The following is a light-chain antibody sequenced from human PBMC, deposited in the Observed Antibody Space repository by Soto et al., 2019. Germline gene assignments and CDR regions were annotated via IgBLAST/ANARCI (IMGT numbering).Light chain of an antibody. CDR1: SSDVGGYKH. Sequence: QSALTHPASVSGSPGPSITISYTGTSSDVGGYKHVSWYQHHPGKAPKLMIYEVSNRPSGVSNRFSGSKSGYTASLTISGLQAEDEADYYCNSQRSSGTRVFGTGTKVTVL. V-gene: IGLV2-14*01. CDR3: NSQRSSGTRV. CDR2: EVS. J-gene: IGLJ1*01.